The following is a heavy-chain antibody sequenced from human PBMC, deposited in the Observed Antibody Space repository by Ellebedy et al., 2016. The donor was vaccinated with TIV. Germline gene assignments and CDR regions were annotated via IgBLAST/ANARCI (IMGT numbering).Heavy chain of an antibody. D-gene: IGHD3-9*01. CDR1: GDSVSNGGFF. CDR3: AREGYDSLTGYSGAFDI. Sequence: SETLSLTCTVSGDSVSNGGFFWNWIRQPPGKGLEWIGYIYHSGTTNYNPSLKSRVTMSLDTSKNQFSLHLSSVTAADTAVYYCAREGYDSLTGYSGAFDIWGQGTMVTVSS. J-gene: IGHJ3*02. V-gene: IGHV4-61*08. CDR2: IYHSGTT.